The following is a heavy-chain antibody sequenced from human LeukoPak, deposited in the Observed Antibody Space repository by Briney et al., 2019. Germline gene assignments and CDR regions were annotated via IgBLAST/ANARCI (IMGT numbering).Heavy chain of an antibody. CDR2: ISGSGGST. CDR1: GFTFSSYA. Sequence: GGSLRLSCAASGFTFSSYAMSWVRQAPGKGLEWVSAISGSGGSTYYADSVKGRFTISRDNSKNTLYLQMNSLRAEDTAVYYCARDDIVVVTAIPYGMDVWGQGTTVTVSS. D-gene: IGHD2-21*02. V-gene: IGHV3-23*01. J-gene: IGHJ6*02. CDR3: ARDDIVVVTAIPYGMDV.